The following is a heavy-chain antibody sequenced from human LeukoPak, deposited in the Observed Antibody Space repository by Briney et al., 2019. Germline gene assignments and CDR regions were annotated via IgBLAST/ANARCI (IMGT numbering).Heavy chain of an antibody. CDR2: MNPNSGNT. Sequence: ASVKVSCKASGYTFTSYDINWVRQATGQGLEWTGWMNPNSGNTGYAQKFQGRVTITRNTSISTAYMELSSLRSEDTAVYYCARRSGSGFPNWFDPWGQGTLVTVSS. CDR3: ARRSGSGFPNWFDP. V-gene: IGHV1-8*03. J-gene: IGHJ5*02. CDR1: GYTFTSYD. D-gene: IGHD3-10*01.